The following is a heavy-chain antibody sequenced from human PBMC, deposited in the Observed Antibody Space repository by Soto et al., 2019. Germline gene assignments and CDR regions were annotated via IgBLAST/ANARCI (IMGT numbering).Heavy chain of an antibody. Sequence: PVESLKISWKGSGYSFTNSWIHWARQMPGKGLARMGRIDPRDSYANYSPSFQVHVTISADKSISTAYMELCSLRSEDTAVYYCARERKYSSRNCFDPWGQGTLVTVSS. CDR1: GYSFTNSW. CDR3: ARERKYSSRNCFDP. CDR2: IDPRDSYA. D-gene: IGHD6-13*01. J-gene: IGHJ5*02. V-gene: IGHV5-10-1*01.